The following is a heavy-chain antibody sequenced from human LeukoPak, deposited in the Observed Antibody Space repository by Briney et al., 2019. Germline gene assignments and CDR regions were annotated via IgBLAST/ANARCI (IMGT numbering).Heavy chain of an antibody. CDR3: ARVVGSSTTDFDY. D-gene: IGHD6-6*01. J-gene: IGHJ4*02. CDR1: RYTFTGYY. Sequence: ASVKVSFKASRYTFTGYYMHWVRQAPGQGLEWMGWINPNSGGTNYAQKFQGRVTMTRDTSISTAYMELSRLRSDDTAVYYCARVVGSSTTDFDYWGQGTLVTVSS. CDR2: INPNSGGT. V-gene: IGHV1-2*02.